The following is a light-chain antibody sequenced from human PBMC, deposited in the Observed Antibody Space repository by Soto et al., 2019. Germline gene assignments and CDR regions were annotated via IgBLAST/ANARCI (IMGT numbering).Light chain of an antibody. CDR1: QSVSNF. CDR2: DAS. J-gene: IGKJ3*01. CDR3: QQRSDWRFI. V-gene: IGKV3-11*01. Sequence: EIVLTQSPATLSLSPGERATLSCRASQSVSNFLAWYQQKPGQGPRLLIYDASHRATGIPARFSGSGSGTDFTLTISSLEPEDFAVYYCQQRSDWRFIFGPGNKVDIK.